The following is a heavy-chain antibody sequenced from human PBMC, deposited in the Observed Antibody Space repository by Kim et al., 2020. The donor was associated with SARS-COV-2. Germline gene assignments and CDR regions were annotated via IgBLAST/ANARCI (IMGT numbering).Heavy chain of an antibody. V-gene: IGHV3-23*01. J-gene: IGHJ6*02. CDR1: GFTFSSYG. CDR2: IRYSGSST. Sequence: GGSLRLSCVGSGFTFSSYGMNWVRQAPGKGLEWVSAIRYSGSSTFDADSVKGRFIISRDNSKNTLYLQMNSLRAEDTAVYYCAKRTGYHGSGYLDVWGQGPTVTLSS. D-gene: IGHD3-10*01. CDR3: AKRTGYHGSGYLDV.